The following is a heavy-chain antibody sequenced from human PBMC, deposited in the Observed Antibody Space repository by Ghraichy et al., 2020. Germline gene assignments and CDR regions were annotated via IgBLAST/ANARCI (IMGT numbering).Heavy chain of an antibody. J-gene: IGHJ4*02. D-gene: IGHD5-24*01. V-gene: IGHV6-1*01. CDR1: GYSVSRNTAG. Sequence: SETLSLTCTISGYSVSRNTAGWSWIMQFPSVDFPWLVRTFLRSKWYTTYASSMRGRLTITSDTARNQLSLHLTSVTPDDTAVYFCASSNQPTSGNYQEFDFWAQGTLVSVSS. CDR2: TFLRSKWYT. CDR3: ASSNQPTSGNYQEFDF.